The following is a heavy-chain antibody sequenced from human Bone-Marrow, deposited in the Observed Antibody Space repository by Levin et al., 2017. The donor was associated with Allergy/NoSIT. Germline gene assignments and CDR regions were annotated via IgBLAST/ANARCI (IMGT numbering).Heavy chain of an antibody. J-gene: IGHJ4*02. CDR1: GDSLTSHY. Sequence: ESLKISCTVSGDSLTSHYWSWIRQSPGKGLEWIGFIYYGGRTNYNPSLKSRVRISVDTSKNQFSLRLATVTAADTAVYYCAKVDSSSWNPPEYYFECWGQGALVAVSS. CDR2: IYYGGRT. CDR3: AKVDSSSWNPPEYYFEC. V-gene: IGHV4-59*11. D-gene: IGHD6-13*01.